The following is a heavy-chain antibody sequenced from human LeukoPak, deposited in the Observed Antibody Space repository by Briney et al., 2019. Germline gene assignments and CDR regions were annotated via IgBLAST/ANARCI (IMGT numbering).Heavy chain of an antibody. CDR1: GGSISSYY. CDR3: ARATDSSVYYGFDY. J-gene: IGHJ4*02. V-gene: IGHV4-59*01. D-gene: IGHD3-22*01. CDR2: IYYSGST. Sequence: SETLSLTCTVSGGSISSYYWSWIRQPPGKGLEWIGYIYYSGSTNYNPSLKSRVTISVDTSKNQFSLNLSSVTAADTAVYYCARATDSSVYYGFDYWGQGILVTVSS.